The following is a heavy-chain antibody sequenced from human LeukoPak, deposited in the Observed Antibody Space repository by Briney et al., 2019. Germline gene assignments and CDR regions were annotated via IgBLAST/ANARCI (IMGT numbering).Heavy chain of an antibody. Sequence: SENLSLTCTVSGNSLSGYHWTWIRQPAGKGLMWFGLIYITGTTYYNPSLDSRLTMSLDTSKNQFSLKLTSVAAADSAVYYCARSSNYASDIWGQGTVVTVSS. D-gene: IGHD4-11*01. CDR2: IYITGTT. J-gene: IGHJ3*02. V-gene: IGHV4-4*07. CDR3: ARSSNYASDI. CDR1: GNSLSGYH.